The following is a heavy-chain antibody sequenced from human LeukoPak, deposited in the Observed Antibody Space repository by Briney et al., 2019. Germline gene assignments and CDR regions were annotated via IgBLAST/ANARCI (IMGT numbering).Heavy chain of an antibody. J-gene: IGHJ4*02. V-gene: IGHV3-23*01. CDR3: AKDQGSSGWYEDFDY. Sequence: PGGSLRLSCAASGFTFSSYAMSWVRQAPGKGLEWVSAISGSGGSTYYADSVKGRFTISRDNFKNTLYLQMNSLRAEDTAVYYCAKDQGSSGWYEDFDYWGQGTLVTVSS. CDR2: ISGSGGST. D-gene: IGHD6-19*01. CDR1: GFTFSSYA.